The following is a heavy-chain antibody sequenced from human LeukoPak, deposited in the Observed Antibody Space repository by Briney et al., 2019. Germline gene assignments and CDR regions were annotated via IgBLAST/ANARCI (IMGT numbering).Heavy chain of an antibody. D-gene: IGHD3-3*01. V-gene: IGHV3-48*01. Sequence: GGSLRLSCAASGFTFSSYNMNWVRQAPGKGMEWVSFISSSSSNIYYADSVKGRFTISRDNTKNSLYLQMNSLRAEDTAVYYCARDRSGDDEFWSGYYTNYLDPWGQGTLVTVSS. CDR3: ARDRSGDDEFWSGYYTNYLDP. CDR2: ISSSSSNI. CDR1: GFTFSSYN. J-gene: IGHJ5*02.